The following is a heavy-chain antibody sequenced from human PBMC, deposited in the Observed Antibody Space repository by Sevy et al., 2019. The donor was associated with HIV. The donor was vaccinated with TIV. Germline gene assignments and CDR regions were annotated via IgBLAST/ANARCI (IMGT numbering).Heavy chain of an antibody. CDR3: ARRRGYSYGYDY. V-gene: IGHV3-53*01. CDR2: IYSGGST. D-gene: IGHD5-18*01. Sequence: GGSLRLSCAASGFTVSSNYMSWVRQAPGKGLEWVSVIYSGGSTYYADSVKGRFTISRDNSKNTLYLQMNSLRAEDTAVYYCARRRGYSYGYDYWGQRTLVTVSS. J-gene: IGHJ4*02. CDR1: GFTVSSNY.